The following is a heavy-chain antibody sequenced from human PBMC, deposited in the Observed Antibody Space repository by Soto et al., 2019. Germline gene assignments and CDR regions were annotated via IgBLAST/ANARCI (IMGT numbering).Heavy chain of an antibody. J-gene: IGHJ6*02. V-gene: IGHV4-39*01. CDR2: IYYSGST. CDR3: ARRLEFYDSSGYLSPQYYYYYYGMDV. D-gene: IGHD3-22*01. Sequence: SETLSLTCTVSGGSISSSSYYWGWIRQPPGKGLEWIGSIYYSGSTYYNPSLKSRVTISVDTSKNQFSLKLSSVTAADTAVYYCARRLEFYDSSGYLSPQYYYYYYGMDVWGQGTTVTVSS. CDR1: GGSISSSSYY.